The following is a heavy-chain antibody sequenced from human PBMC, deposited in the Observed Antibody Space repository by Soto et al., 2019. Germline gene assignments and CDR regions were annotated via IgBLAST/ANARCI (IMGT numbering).Heavy chain of an antibody. CDR3: ARERGGSIIVGVTGTFDV. V-gene: IGHV1-69*01. CDR2: IIAILGKA. Sequence: QVQLVQSGAEVKKPGSSVKVSCKDSGGTFSSYAIRWVRQAPGQGLEWMGGIIAILGKANYAEKFQGRVTLTADQSTSTAYMELSSLRSEDTAVYYCARERGGSIIVGVTGTFDVWGQGTLVTVSS. D-gene: IGHD3-22*01. J-gene: IGHJ3*01. CDR1: GGTFSSYA.